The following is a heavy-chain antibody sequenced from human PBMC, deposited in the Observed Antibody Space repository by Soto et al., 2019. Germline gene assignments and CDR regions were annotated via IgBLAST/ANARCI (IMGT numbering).Heavy chain of an antibody. CDR1: GFTFSSYS. J-gene: IGHJ4*02. CDR2: VGGGSNTK. V-gene: IGHV3-48*01. Sequence: GWSLRLSCTASGFTFSSYSLNWVRQAPGKGLEWISYVGGGSNTKYADSVRGRFTIYRDNVKNSLYLEMNSLRAEDTAVYYCARDLSHAFDYWGQGALVTVSS. CDR3: ARDLSHAFDY.